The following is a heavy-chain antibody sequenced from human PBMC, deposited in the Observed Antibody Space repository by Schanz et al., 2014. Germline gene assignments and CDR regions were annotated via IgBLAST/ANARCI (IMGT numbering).Heavy chain of an antibody. Sequence: EVQLLESGGGLIQPGGSLRLSCAASGFTFSAYAMTWVRQIPGKGLEWVSYVSRSTPDIYYADSVKGRFTISRDNAKNSLFLQMNSLRAEDTAVYYCARKVVATIGGYYDNWGQGTLVIVSS. CDR2: VSRSTPDI. CDR1: GFTFSAYA. D-gene: IGHD5-12*01. J-gene: IGHJ4*02. V-gene: IGHV3-48*01. CDR3: ARKVVATIGGYYDN.